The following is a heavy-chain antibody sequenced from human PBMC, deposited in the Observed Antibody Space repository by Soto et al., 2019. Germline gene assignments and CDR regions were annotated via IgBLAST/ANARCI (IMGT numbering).Heavy chain of an antibody. CDR3: TTLLGASHPTGAKNDYADCALG. J-gene: IGHJ4*02. CDR2: LSGYRVSI. Sequence: DVQLVESGGGLVQPGGSLRLSCAASGFTFDDYAMHWVRQAPGKGLEWVSGLSGYRVSIGYADSVKGRFTISRDNAKNSLYLQMNSLRPDDSALYYCTTLLGASHPTGAKNDYADCALGWGQGTRVTVSS. D-gene: IGHD4-17*01. CDR1: GFTFDDYA. V-gene: IGHV3-9*01.